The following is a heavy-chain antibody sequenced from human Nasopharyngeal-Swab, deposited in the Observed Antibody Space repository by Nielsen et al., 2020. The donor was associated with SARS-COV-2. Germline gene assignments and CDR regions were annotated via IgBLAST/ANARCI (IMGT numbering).Heavy chain of an antibody. CDR1: GGSFSGYS. CDR2: INHSGST. Sequence: GSLRLSCAVSGGSFSGYSWSWIRQPPGKGLEWIGEINHSGSTNYNPSLKSRVTISVDTSKNQFSLKLSSVTDADTAVYYCARARELRPWGQGTLVTVSS. V-gene: IGHV4-34*01. J-gene: IGHJ5*02. D-gene: IGHD1-26*01. CDR3: ARARELRP.